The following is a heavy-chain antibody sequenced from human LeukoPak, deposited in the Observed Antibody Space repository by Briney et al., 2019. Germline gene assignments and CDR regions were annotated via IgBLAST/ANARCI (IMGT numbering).Heavy chain of an antibody. CDR1: GGTFSSYA. CDR2: IIPIFGTA. D-gene: IGHD3-22*01. J-gene: IGHJ6*03. V-gene: IGHV1-69*05. CDR3: AVQWLLLYYYYMDV. Sequence: ASVKVSCKASGGTFSSYAISWVRQAPGQGLEWMGGIIPIFGTANYAQKFQGRVTITTDESTSTAYMELSSLRSEDTAVYYCAVQWLLLYYYYMDVWGKGTTVTVSS.